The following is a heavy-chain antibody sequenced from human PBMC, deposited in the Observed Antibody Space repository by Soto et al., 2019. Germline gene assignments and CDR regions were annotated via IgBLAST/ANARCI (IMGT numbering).Heavy chain of an antibody. Sequence: QVQLQESGPGLVKPSETLSLTCTVSGGSISSYYWSWIRQPPGKGLEWIGYIYYIGSTNYNPSLKSRGTISVDTSKNQFSLKLSSVTAADTAVYYCARPRGGSSGWDNWFDPWGQGTLVTVSS. CDR2: IYYIGST. V-gene: IGHV4-59*01. CDR3: ARPRGGSSGWDNWFDP. CDR1: GGSISSYY. J-gene: IGHJ5*02. D-gene: IGHD6-25*01.